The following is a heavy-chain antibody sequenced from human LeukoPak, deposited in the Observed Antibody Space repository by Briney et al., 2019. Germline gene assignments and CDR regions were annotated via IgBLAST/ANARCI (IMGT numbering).Heavy chain of an antibody. D-gene: IGHD3-10*01. V-gene: IGHV1-18*01. J-gene: IGHJ4*02. Sequence: ASVKVSCKASGYTFTSYGISWVRQAPGQGLEWMGWISAYNGNTNYAQKLQGRVTMTTDPSTSTAYMELRSLRSDDTAVYYCARDYGMVRGVISSYWGQGTLVTVSS. CDR2: ISAYNGNT. CDR3: ARDYGMVRGVISSY. CDR1: GYTFTSYG.